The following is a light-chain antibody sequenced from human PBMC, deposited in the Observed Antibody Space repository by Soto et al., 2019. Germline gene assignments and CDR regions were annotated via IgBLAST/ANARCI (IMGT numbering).Light chain of an antibody. V-gene: IGKV3-11*01. Sequence: EIVLTQSPGPLSLSPGESATLSCRASQGVSSYLAWYQQKPGQAPRLLIYDASNRATGIPARFSGSGSETDFTLTISSLEPEDFAVYYCHQRSSWPQSFGQGTKVDIK. CDR1: QGVSSY. CDR2: DAS. J-gene: IGKJ1*01. CDR3: HQRSSWPQS.